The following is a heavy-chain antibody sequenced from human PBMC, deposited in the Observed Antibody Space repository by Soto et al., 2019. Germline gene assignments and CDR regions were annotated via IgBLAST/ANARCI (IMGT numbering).Heavy chain of an antibody. CDR3: AIRGYSYGYDYYYGMDV. V-gene: IGHV1-69*13. D-gene: IGHD5-18*01. J-gene: IGHJ6*02. Sequence: SVKVSCKASGGTFSSCAISWVRQAPGQGLEWMGGIIPIFGTANYAQKFQGRVTITADESTSTAYMELSSLRSEDTAVYYCAIRGYSYGYDYYYGMDVWGQGTTVTVSS. CDR2: IIPIFGTA. CDR1: GGTFSSCA.